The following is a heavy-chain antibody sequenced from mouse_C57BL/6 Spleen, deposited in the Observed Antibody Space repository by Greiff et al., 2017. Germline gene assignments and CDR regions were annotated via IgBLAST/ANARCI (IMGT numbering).Heavy chain of an antibody. CDR2: IHPYNDDT. J-gene: IGHJ1*03. V-gene: IGHV1-47*01. Sequence: QVQLQQSGAELVKPGASVKMSCKASGYTFTTYTMEWMKQSPGQSLEWIGKIHPYNDDTKYNEKFKGKATLTVEKSSSTVYMELSRLTSDDSADYYCAIFARVEGTGHFDDWGTGTTVTVSS. CDR3: AIFARVEGTGHFDD. D-gene: IGHD2-14*01. CDR1: GYTFTTYT.